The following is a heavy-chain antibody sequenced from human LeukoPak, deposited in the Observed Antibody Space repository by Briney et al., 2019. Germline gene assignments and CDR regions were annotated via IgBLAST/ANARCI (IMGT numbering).Heavy chain of an antibody. D-gene: IGHD2-2*01. Sequence: PSETLSLTCTVSGGSISSSSYYWGWIRQPPGKGLEWIGEINHSGSTNYNPSLKSRVTISVDTSKNQFSLKLSSVTAADTAVYYCARGPVVPAAIRTGWFDPWGQGTLVTVSS. CDR3: ARGPVVPAAIRTGWFDP. CDR2: INHSGST. J-gene: IGHJ5*02. V-gene: IGHV4-39*07. CDR1: GGSISSSSYY.